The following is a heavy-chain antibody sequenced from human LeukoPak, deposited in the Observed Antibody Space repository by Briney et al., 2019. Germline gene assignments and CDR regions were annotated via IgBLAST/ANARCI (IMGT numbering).Heavy chain of an antibody. CDR1: GFRFDTSW. Sequence: SGGPLRLSCAASGFRFDTSWMDWVRQAPGKGLEWVANIGPDGSEKYYVDSVKGRFTISRDNAKSSLYLQMNGLRAEDTAVYFCAKALDYWGQGTLLTVSS. V-gene: IGHV3-7*05. CDR2: IGPDGSEK. CDR3: AKALDY. J-gene: IGHJ4*02.